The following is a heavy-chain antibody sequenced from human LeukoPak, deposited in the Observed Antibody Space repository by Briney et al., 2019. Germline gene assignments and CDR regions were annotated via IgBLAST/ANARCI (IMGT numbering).Heavy chain of an antibody. CDR2: ISSSSSYI. J-gene: IGHJ4*02. CDR3: ARIYYGSGTPPH. V-gene: IGHV3-21*01. D-gene: IGHD3-10*01. Sequence: GGSLRLSCAASGFTFSSYSMNWVRQAPGEGLEWVSSISSSSSYIYYADSVKGRFTISRDNAKNSLFLQMNSLRAEDTAVYYCARIYYGSGTPPHWGQGTLVTVSS. CDR1: GFTFSSYS.